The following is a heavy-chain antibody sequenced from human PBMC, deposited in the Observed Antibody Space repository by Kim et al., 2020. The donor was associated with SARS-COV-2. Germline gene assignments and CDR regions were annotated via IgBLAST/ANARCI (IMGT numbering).Heavy chain of an antibody. D-gene: IGHD5-18*01. CDR3: TKGVGYTAMVTGVDY. J-gene: IGHJ4*02. Sequence: GGSLRLSCTASGFTFGDYAMSWFRQAPGKGLEWVGFIRSKAYGGTTEYAASVKGRFTISRDDSKSIAYLQMNSLKTEDTAVYYCTKGVGYTAMVTGVDYWGQGTLVTVSS. CDR1: GFTFGDYA. V-gene: IGHV3-49*03. CDR2: IRSKAYGGTT.